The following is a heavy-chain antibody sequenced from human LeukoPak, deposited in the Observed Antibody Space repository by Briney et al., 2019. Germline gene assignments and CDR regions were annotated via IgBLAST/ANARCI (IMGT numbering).Heavy chain of an antibody. J-gene: IGHJ4*02. D-gene: IGHD3-16*01. Sequence: GGSLRLSCTASGFTFSSYAMSWARQAPGKGLEWVSSISSSSGTTYYADSVKGRFIISRDNSKNTLYLQMNSLRAEDTAVYYCARITYGELFSSDYWGQGTLVTVSS. CDR3: ARITYGELFSSDY. V-gene: IGHV3-23*01. CDR1: GFTFSSYA. CDR2: ISSSSGTT.